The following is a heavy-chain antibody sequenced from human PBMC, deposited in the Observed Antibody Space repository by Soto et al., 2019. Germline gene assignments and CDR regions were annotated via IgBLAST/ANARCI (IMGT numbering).Heavy chain of an antibody. Sequence: QVQLQETGPGLVKPSQTLSLTCTVSGGSISSGGYYWSWIRQHPGKGLEWIGYIYYSGSTYYNPSLKSRVTISVDTSKNQFSLKLSSVTAADTAVSYCARVKGEWFGELLPNASDYWGQGTLVTVSS. CDR2: IYYSGST. CDR3: ARVKGEWFGELLPNASDY. J-gene: IGHJ4*02. CDR1: GGSISSGGYY. V-gene: IGHV4-31*03. D-gene: IGHD3-10*01.